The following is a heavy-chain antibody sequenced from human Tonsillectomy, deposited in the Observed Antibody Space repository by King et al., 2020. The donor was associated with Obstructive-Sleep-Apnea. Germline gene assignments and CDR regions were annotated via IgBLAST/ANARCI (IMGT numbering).Heavy chain of an antibody. CDR2: IYHSGST. V-gene: IGHV4-4*02. CDR1: GGSISSSNW. J-gene: IGHJ6*02. CDR3: AIKSEDLYYYYGMDV. Sequence: VQLQESGPGLVKPSGTLSLTCAVSGGSISSSNWWSWVRQPPGKGLEWIGEIYHSGSTNYNPSLKSRVTISVVKSKNQFSLKLSSVTAADTAVYYCAIKSEDLYYYYGMDVWGQGTTVTVSS.